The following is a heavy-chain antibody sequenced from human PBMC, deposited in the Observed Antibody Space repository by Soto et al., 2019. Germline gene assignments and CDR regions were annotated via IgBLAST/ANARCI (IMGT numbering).Heavy chain of an antibody. D-gene: IGHD4-4*01. CDR2: IYYSGST. CDR1: GGSISSSSYY. Sequence: QLQLQESGPGLVKPSETLSLTCTVSGGSISSSSYYWGWIRQPPGKGLEWIGSIYYSGSTYYNPSLKSRVTISVDTSKNQFSLKLSSVTAADTAVYYCASFNYVGRWFDPWGQGTLVTVSS. V-gene: IGHV4-39*01. J-gene: IGHJ5*02. CDR3: ASFNYVGRWFDP.